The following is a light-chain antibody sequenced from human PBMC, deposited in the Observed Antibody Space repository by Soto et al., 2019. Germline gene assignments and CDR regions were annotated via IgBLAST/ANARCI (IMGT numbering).Light chain of an antibody. J-gene: IGLJ1*01. CDR3: ASYAGGNNV. V-gene: IGLV2-8*01. CDR2: EVN. Sequence: QSALTQPPSASGSPGQSVTISCTGTSSDVGGYNYVSWYQQHPGKVPKLMVYEVNTRPSGVPHRFSGSKSRNTAALTVSGLQAEEEADYYCASYAGGNNVFGTGTKLTAL. CDR1: SSDVGGYNY.